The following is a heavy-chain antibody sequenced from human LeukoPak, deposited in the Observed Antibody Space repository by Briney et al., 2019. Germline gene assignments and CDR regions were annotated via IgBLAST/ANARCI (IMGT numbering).Heavy chain of an antibody. J-gene: IGHJ6*02. V-gene: IGHV4-59*01. CDR1: GGSISSYY. D-gene: IGHD4-17*01. CDR2: IYYSGST. Sequence: PSETLSLTCTVSGGSISSYYWSWIRQPPGKGLEWIGYIYYSGSTNYNPSLKSRVTISADTSKNQFSLKLSSVTAADTAVYYCARGPTTVTTLQGPHYGMDVWGQGTTATVSS. CDR3: ARGPTTVTTLQGPHYGMDV.